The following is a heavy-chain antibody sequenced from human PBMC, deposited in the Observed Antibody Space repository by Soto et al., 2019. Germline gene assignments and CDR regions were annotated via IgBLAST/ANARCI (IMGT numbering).Heavy chain of an antibody. CDR1: GFTFDDYT. Sequence: DVQLVESGGVVVQPGGSLRLSCAASGFTFDDYTMHWVRQAPGKGLEWVSLISWDGGSTYYADSVKGRFTISRDNSKNCLYLQMNSLRTEDTALYYCAKDSYYYDSSGYYGPDYWGQGTLVTVSS. J-gene: IGHJ4*02. CDR2: ISWDGGST. D-gene: IGHD3-22*01. V-gene: IGHV3-43*01. CDR3: AKDSYYYDSSGYYGPDY.